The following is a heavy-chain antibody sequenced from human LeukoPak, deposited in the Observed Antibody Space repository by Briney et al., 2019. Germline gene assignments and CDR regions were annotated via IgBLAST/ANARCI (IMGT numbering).Heavy chain of an antibody. D-gene: IGHD1-26*01. CDR2: IYYSGST. J-gene: IGHJ6*03. Sequence: ETLLLTCTVSGGPINGYYWSWIRQTPGKGHERVGSIYYSGSTNYNPSLKSRVTMSVDTSKNQYSLKLTSVTAADTAVYYCARLTSGSYSFYYYIGVWGKGTTVTVSS. V-gene: IGHV4-59*01. CDR3: ARLTSGSYSFYYYIGV. CDR1: GGPINGYY.